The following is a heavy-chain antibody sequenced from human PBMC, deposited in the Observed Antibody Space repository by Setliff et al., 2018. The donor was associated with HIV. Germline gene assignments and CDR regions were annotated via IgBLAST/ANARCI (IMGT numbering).Heavy chain of an antibody. D-gene: IGHD3-22*01. CDR3: GRHAGSRGYYPMPFDY. CDR2: IFYSGST. CDR1: GGSISSSGYY. Sequence: SETLSLTCTVSGGSISSSGYYWGWIRQPPGKGLERFGSIFYSGSTYYNPSLKSRVTISVDTSKGLFSLKFGSVTAADTAVYYCGRHAGSRGYYPMPFDYWGRGTLFPVSS. V-gene: IGHV4-39*01. J-gene: IGHJ4*02.